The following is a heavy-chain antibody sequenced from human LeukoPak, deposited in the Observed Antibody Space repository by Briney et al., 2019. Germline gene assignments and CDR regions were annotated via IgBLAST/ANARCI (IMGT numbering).Heavy chain of an antibody. V-gene: IGHV3-23*01. Sequence: GGSLRLSCAASGFTFSSYAMSWVRQAPGKGLEWVSAISGSGGSTYYADSVKGRFTISRDNSKNTLYLQMNSLRAEDTAVYYCAKMTNVKVAASNWFDPWGQGTLVTVSS. CDR1: GFTFSSYA. D-gene: IGHD2-15*01. CDR2: ISGSGGST. CDR3: AKMTNVKVAASNWFDP. J-gene: IGHJ5*02.